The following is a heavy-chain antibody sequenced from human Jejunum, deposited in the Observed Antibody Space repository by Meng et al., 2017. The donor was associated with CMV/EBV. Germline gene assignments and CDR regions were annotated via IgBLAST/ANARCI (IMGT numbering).Heavy chain of an antibody. J-gene: IGHJ4*02. Sequence: CAVSGLIFDNYEMHWVRQAPGKELDWVALISYDGSNKKYADSVRGRFTISRDNSKNTLYLQMNSLSAEDTAIYYCAKGFSSSWYFFDYWGQGTLVTVSS. V-gene: IGHV3-30*18. D-gene: IGHD6-13*01. CDR2: ISYDGSNK. CDR3: AKGFSSSWYFFDY. CDR1: GLIFDNYE.